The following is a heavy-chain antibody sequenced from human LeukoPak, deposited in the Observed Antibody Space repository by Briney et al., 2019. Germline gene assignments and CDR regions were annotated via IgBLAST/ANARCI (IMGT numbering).Heavy chain of an antibody. D-gene: IGHD6-6*01. Sequence: SETLSLTCAVYGGSFSGYYWSWICQPPGKGLEWIGEINHSGSTNYNPSLKSRVTISVDTSKNQFSLKLSSVTAADTAVYYCARGAYGIAARPMDYWGQGTLVTVSS. CDR1: GGSFSGYY. J-gene: IGHJ4*02. CDR3: ARGAYGIAARPMDY. V-gene: IGHV4-34*01. CDR2: INHSGST.